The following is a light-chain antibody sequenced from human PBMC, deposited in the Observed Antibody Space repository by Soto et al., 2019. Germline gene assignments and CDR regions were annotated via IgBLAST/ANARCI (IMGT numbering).Light chain of an antibody. Sequence: DIQMTQSPSSLSATVGDRVTITCRASQSISNYLNWYQQKPGKAPKLLIYAASTLQSGVPSRFSGSGSGTDFTLTISSLQSEDFAVYYCQQYNNWPRTFGQGTKVDNK. J-gene: IGKJ1*01. CDR1: QSISNY. CDR3: QQYNNWPRT. CDR2: AAS. V-gene: IGKV1-39*01.